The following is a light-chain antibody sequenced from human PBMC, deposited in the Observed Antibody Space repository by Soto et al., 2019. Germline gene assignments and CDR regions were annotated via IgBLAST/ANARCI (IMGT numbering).Light chain of an antibody. CDR1: SSDIGGYYY. CDR2: QVT. Sequence: QSALAQPASVSGSPGQSITISCTGTSSDIGGYYYVSWYQHHPGKAPKLIIYQVTNRPSGVSHRFSGSKSGNTASLTISGLQAEDEADYYCCSFTSRRTHVFGTGTKVTV. V-gene: IGLV2-14*01. J-gene: IGLJ1*01. CDR3: CSFTSRRTHV.